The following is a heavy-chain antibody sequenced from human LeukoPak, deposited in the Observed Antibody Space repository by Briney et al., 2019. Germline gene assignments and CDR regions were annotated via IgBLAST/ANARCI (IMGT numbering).Heavy chain of an antibody. CDR1: GYTFTSYY. V-gene: IGHV1-46*01. D-gene: IGHD3-22*01. CDR2: INPSGGST. J-gene: IGHJ4*02. Sequence: ASVKVSCKASGYTFTSYYMHWVRQAPGQGLEWMGIINPSGGSTTYAQKFQGRVTMTRDMSTSTVYMELSSLRSEDTAVYYCARVDYDSDGFNQFDFWGQGTLVTVSS. CDR3: ARVDYDSDGFNQFDF.